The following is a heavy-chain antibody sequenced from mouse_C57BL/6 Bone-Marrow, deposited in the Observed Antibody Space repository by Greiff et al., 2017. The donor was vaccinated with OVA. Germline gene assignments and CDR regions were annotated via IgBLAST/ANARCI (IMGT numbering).Heavy chain of an antibody. V-gene: IGHV1-80*01. Sequence: QVQLQQSGAELVKPGASVKISCKASGYAFSSYWMNWVKQRPGKGLEWIGQIYPGDGDTNYNGKFKGKATLTADKSSSTAYMQLSSLTSEDSAVYFCARRELYCSTWYFDVWGTGTTVTVSS. D-gene: IGHD1-1*01. CDR3: ARRELYCSTWYFDV. J-gene: IGHJ1*03. CDR1: GYAFSSYW. CDR2: IYPGDGDT.